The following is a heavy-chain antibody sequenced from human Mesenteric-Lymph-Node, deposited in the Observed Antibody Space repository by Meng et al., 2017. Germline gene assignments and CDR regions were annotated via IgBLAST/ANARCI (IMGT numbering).Heavy chain of an antibody. Sequence: GGSLRLSCAASGFTVSNAWMSWVRQAPGKGLEWVGRIKSISDGGTTDYAAPVKGRFTISRDDPKNTLNLEMDSLKTEDTAVYYCTYYYTRSGFYSGGSWGQGTLVTVSS. J-gene: IGHJ5*02. CDR3: TYYYTRSGFYSGGS. D-gene: IGHD3-22*01. V-gene: IGHV3-15*01. CDR2: IKSISDGGTT. CDR1: GFTVSNAW.